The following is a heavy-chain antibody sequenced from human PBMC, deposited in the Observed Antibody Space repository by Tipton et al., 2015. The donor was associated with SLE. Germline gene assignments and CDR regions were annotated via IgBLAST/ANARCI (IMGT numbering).Heavy chain of an antibody. CDR3: AKGAIAVAGLDAFDI. Sequence: QLVQSGGGVVQPGGSLRLSCAASGFTFSSYGMHWVRQAPGKGLEWVAFIRYDGSNKYYADSVKGRFTISRDNSKNTLYLQMNSLRAEDTAVYYCAKGAIAVAGLDAFDIWGQGTMVTVSS. V-gene: IGHV3-30*02. J-gene: IGHJ3*02. D-gene: IGHD6-19*01. CDR2: IRYDGSNK. CDR1: GFTFSSYG.